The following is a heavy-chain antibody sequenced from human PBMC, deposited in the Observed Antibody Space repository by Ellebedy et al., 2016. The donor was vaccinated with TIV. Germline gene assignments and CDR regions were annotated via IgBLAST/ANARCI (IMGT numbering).Heavy chain of an antibody. CDR2: IYYSGST. Sequence: SETLSLTCTVSGGSIGSGGHYWSWIRQHPGKGLEWIGYIYYSGSTNYNSSLKRRATISVDTSKNQFSLKLPAVTAADTAIYYCARSLYYYNSALYFDHWGRGTLVTVSS. CDR1: GGSIGSGGHY. CDR3: ARSLYYYNSALYFDH. J-gene: IGHJ4*02. D-gene: IGHD3-10*01. V-gene: IGHV4-31*03.